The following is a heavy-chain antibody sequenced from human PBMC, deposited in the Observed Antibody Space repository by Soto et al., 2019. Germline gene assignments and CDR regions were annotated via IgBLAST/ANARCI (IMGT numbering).Heavy chain of an antibody. J-gene: IGHJ3*01. CDR3: ARAGYSSGFDPFDF. D-gene: IGHD5-18*01. Sequence: QVQLEQSGDAVKKPGASVKVSCKASGYNFRNFGITWVRQASGLGLEWLGWISGYNGRTSSARNFRDRVVVTTDTATHTAYMELSSLTSDDTAIYYCARAGYSSGFDPFDFWGQGTKVTVSS. CDR2: ISGYNGRT. V-gene: IGHV1-18*01. CDR1: GYNFRNFG.